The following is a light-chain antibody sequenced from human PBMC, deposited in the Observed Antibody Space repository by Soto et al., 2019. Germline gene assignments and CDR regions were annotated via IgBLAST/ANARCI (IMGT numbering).Light chain of an antibody. J-gene: IGKJ5*01. V-gene: IGKV3-11*01. CDR2: DAS. Sequence: EIVLTQSPATLSLSPGERATLSCRASQSVSSYLAWYQQKPGQAPSLLIYDASNRATVIPARFSGSVSGTDFTLTISSLEPEDFAVYYCQQRSNWPPRITFGQGTRLEIK. CDR1: QSVSSY. CDR3: QQRSNWPPRIT.